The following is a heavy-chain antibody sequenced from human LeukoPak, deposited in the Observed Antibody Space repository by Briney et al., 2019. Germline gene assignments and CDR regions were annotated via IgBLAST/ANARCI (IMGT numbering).Heavy chain of an antibody. J-gene: IGHJ4*02. CDR3: ARDRVTYDYVWGSYRLGYFDY. Sequence: ASVKVSCKASGYTFTSYGISWVRQAPGQGLELMGWISAYNGNTNYAQKLQGRVTMTTDTSTSTAYMELRSLRSDDTAVYYCARDRVTYDYVWGSYRLGYFDYWGQGTLVTVSS. D-gene: IGHD3-16*02. V-gene: IGHV1-18*01. CDR1: GYTFTSYG. CDR2: ISAYNGNT.